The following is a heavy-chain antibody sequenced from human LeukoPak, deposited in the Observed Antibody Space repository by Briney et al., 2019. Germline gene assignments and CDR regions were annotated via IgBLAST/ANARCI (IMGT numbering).Heavy chain of an antibody. CDR1: GFTFSDYY. J-gene: IGHJ6*03. Sequence: KPGGSLRLSCAASGFTFSDYYMSWIRQAPGKGLEWVSYISSSGSTIYYADSVKGRFTISRDNAKNSLYLQMNSLRAEDTAVYYCASPRDYGRRLLYYYYYMDVWGKGTTVTVSS. CDR2: ISSSGSTI. CDR3: ASPRDYGRRLLYYYYYMDV. V-gene: IGHV3-11*04. D-gene: IGHD4/OR15-4a*01.